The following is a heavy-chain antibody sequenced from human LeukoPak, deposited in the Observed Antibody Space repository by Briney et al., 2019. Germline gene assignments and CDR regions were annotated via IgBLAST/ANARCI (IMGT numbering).Heavy chain of an antibody. CDR3: ARDKEDFDY. CDR1: GGSISSYY. CDR2: ISYSGST. J-gene: IGHJ4*02. V-gene: IGHV4-59*01. Sequence: SETLSHTCTVSGGSISSYYWSWIRQPPGKGLEWIGYISYSGSTSYNPSLKSRVTISVDTSKNQFSLKLTSVTAADTAVYYCARDKEDFDYWGQGTLVTVSS.